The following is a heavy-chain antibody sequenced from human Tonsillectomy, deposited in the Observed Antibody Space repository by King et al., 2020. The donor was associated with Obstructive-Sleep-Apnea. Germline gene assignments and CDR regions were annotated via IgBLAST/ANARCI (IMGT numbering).Heavy chain of an antibody. J-gene: IGHJ6*02. Sequence: PLQESGPGLVKPSETLSLTCSVSGGSLSAYYWSWVRQPPGKPLEWIGYVYFTGTTSYNPSLQSRVTISVNTAKNEVSLRLRSVIAADTATYYCTRDRGFLEAYGMDVWGQGTTVTVSS. V-gene: IGHV4-59*01. D-gene: IGHD3-3*01. CDR2: VYFTGTT. CDR1: GGSLSAYY. CDR3: TRDRGFLEAYGMDV.